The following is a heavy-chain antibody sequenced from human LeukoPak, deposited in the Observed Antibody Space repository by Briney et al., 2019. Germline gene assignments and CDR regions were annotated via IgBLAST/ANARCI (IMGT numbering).Heavy chain of an antibody. CDR3: ARETFYYDNTGHYYSAFEDY. Sequence: GGSLRLSCAASGFTFSSYAMHWVRQAPGKGLEWVAVISYDGSNKKYADSVKGRFTISRDNAKNSLYLQMNSLRAEDTAVYYCARETFYYDNTGHYYSAFEDYWGQGTLVTVSS. V-gene: IGHV3-30*04. CDR1: GFTFSSYA. D-gene: IGHD3-22*01. J-gene: IGHJ4*02. CDR2: ISYDGSNK.